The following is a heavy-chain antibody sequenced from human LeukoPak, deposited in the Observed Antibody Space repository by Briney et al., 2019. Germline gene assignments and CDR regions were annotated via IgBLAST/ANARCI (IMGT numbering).Heavy chain of an antibody. CDR2: INPNSGGT. Sequence: ASVKVSCKASAYTFTGYYMHWVRQAPGQGLEWMGWINPNSGGTNYAQKFQGRVTMTRDTSISTAYMELSRLRSDDTAVYYCARAHQVSSTSCYGIWDQGTMVTVSS. V-gene: IGHV1-2*02. J-gene: IGHJ3*02. D-gene: IGHD2-2*01. CDR3: ARAHQVSSTSCYGI. CDR1: AYTFTGYY.